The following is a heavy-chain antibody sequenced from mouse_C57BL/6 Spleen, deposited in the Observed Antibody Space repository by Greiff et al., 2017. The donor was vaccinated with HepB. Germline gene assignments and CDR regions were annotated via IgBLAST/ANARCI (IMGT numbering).Heavy chain of an antibody. J-gene: IGHJ2*01. D-gene: IGHD3-1*01. CDR3: TRSGYGPYFDY. CDR2: IDPETGGT. Sequence: QVQLQQSGAELVRPGASVTLSCKASGYTFTDYEMHWVKQTPVHGLEWIGAIDPETGGTAYNQKFKGKAILTADKSSSTAYMELRSLTSEDSAVYYCTRSGYGPYFDYWGQGTTLTVSS. CDR1: GYTFTDYE. V-gene: IGHV1-15*01.